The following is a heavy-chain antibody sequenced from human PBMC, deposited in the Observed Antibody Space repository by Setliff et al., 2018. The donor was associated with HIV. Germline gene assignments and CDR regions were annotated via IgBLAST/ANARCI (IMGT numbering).Heavy chain of an antibody. V-gene: IGHV3-30*02. D-gene: IGHD2-15*01. J-gene: IGHJ6*02. Sequence: GGSLRLSCAASGFTFSSYTMHWVRQAPGKGLEWVAFIRHGGTDKYYAGSVKGRFTISRDNSKNTLYLQMNSLRVEDTAVYYCAKDVCSGAYCYAYYYYGMDVWGQGTMVTVSS. CDR2: IRHGGTDK. CDR3: AKDVCSGAYCYAYYYYGMDV. CDR1: GFTFSSYT.